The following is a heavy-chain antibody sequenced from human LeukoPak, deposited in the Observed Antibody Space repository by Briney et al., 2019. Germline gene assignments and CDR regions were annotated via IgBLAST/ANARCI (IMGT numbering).Heavy chain of an antibody. V-gene: IGHV1-18*01. J-gene: IGHJ6*02. CDR1: GYTFTTYG. CDR2: ISAYNGNT. D-gene: IGHD3-3*01. Sequence: ASVKVSCKASGYTFTTYGISWVRQAPGQGLEWMGWISAYNGNTNYAQKLQGRVTMTTDTSTSTAYMELSSLRSEDTAVYYCARGVVVSRWLTIFGVVSEAYGMDVWGQGTTVTVSS. CDR3: ARGVVVSRWLTIFGVVSEAYGMDV.